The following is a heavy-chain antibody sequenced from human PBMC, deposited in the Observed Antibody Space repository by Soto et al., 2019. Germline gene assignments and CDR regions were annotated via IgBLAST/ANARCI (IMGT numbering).Heavy chain of an antibody. CDR1: GFTFSSYW. V-gene: IGHV3-7*05. D-gene: IGHD6-19*01. J-gene: IGHJ4*02. CDR2: IKQDGSEE. Sequence: EVQLVESGGGLVQPGESLRLSCAASGFTFSSYWMSWVRQAPGKGLEWVANIKQDGSEEYYVDSVKGRFTISRDNAKKSLYLAMKSLRAEDTAVYYCAGKRGSGPVYYFGYWGQGTLVTVSS. CDR3: AGKRGSGPVYYFGY.